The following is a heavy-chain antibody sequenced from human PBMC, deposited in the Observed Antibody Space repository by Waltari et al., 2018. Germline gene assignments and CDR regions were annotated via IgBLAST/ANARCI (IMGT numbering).Heavy chain of an antibody. D-gene: IGHD4-17*01. CDR2: IIPIFGTA. Sequence: QVQLVQSGAEVKKPGSSVKVSCKASGGTFSSYAISWVRQAPGQGLEWMGGIIPIFGTANYAQKFHGRVTITTDESTSTAYMELSSLRSEDTAVYYCARGAPGGDYVDYYYYGMDVWGQGTTVTVSS. CDR3: ARGAPGGDYVDYYYYGMDV. CDR1: GGTFSSYA. J-gene: IGHJ6*02. V-gene: IGHV1-69*05.